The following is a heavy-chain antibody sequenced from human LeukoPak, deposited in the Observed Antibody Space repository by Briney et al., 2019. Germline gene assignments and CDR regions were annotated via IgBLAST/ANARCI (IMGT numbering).Heavy chain of an antibody. V-gene: IGHV4-59*01. Sequence: SETLSLTCTVSGGSISSYYWSWIRQPPGKGLEWIGYIYYSGSTNYNPSLKSRVAISVDTSKNQFSLKLSSVTAADTAVYYCARVCGGDCYQAFDIWGQGTMVTVSS. CDR1: GGSISSYY. CDR3: ARVCGGDCYQAFDI. D-gene: IGHD2-21*02. J-gene: IGHJ3*02. CDR2: IYYSGST.